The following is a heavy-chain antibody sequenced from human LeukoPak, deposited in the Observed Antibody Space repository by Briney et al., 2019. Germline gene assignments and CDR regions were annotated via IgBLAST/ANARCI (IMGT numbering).Heavy chain of an antibody. CDR2: ISSSSGYI. CDR3: GKPAKYWLVRGNGVDV. V-gene: IGHV3-21*04. D-gene: IGHD6-19*01. Sequence: PGGSLRLSCAASGFTFSSYSMNWVRQAPGKGLEWVSFISSSSGYIYYADSVKGRFTISRDNSMNTLYLQMNSLRADDTAVYYCGKPAKYWLVRGNGVDVWGQGTTVTVSS. J-gene: IGHJ6*02. CDR1: GFTFSSYS.